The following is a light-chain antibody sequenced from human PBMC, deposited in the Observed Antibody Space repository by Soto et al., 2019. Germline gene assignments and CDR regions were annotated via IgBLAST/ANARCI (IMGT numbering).Light chain of an antibody. CDR3: QQRAGWPRT. CDR2: DTF. V-gene: IGKV3-11*01. J-gene: IGKJ1*01. CDR1: QSVSNY. Sequence: EIVLTQSPATLSLSPGERATLSCRASQSVSNYLTWYQQKPGQAPRLLVYDTFNRANGVPARFTGSGSDTDFTLTISSLEPEDFAVYYCQQRAGWPRTFGQGTKGISN.